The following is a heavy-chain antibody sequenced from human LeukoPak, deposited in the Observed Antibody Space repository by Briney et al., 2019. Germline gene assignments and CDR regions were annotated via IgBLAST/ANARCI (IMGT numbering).Heavy chain of an antibody. D-gene: IGHD4-17*01. CDR1: DDSFSSHY. J-gene: IGHJ3*02. CDR2: ISYIGGT. Sequence: PSETLSLTCAVSDDSFSSHYWTWTRQPPGKGLEWIGYISYIGGTNYNPSLKSRVTISIDTSKNQFSLKLSSVTAADTAVYYCARDLVTVTKGFDIWGQGTMVSVSS. CDR3: ARDLVTVTKGFDI. V-gene: IGHV4-59*11.